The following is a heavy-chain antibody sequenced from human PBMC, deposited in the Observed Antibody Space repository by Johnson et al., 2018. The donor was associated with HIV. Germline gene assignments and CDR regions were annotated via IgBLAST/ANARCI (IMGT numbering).Heavy chain of an antibody. CDR3: ARDGRDLVTRGSFDV. J-gene: IGHJ3*01. CDR2: IFTVGDV. Sequence: VQLVESGGGVVQPGRSLRLSCAASGITVSSNYMSWVRQAPGKGLEWVSVIFTVGDVYYADSVKGRFTISRDNSKNFLYLQMNSLRPEDTAVYYCARDGRDLVTRGSFDVWGQGTVVTVSS. V-gene: IGHV3-66*02. D-gene: IGHD5-18*01. CDR1: GITVSSNY.